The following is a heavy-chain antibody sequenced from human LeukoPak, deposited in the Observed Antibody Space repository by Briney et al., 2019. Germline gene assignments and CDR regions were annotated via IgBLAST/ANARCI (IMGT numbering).Heavy chain of an antibody. CDR3: ARVVAVAGMNY. V-gene: IGHV3-21*01. J-gene: IGHJ4*02. D-gene: IGHD6-19*01. Sequence: PGGSLRLSCVASGFTFSHYSMNWVRQAPGKGLEWVSSISSSSSYIYYADSVKGRFTISRDNAKNSLYLQMNSLRAEDTAVYYCARVVAVAGMNYWGQGTLVTVSS. CDR1: GFTFSHYS. CDR2: ISSSSSYI.